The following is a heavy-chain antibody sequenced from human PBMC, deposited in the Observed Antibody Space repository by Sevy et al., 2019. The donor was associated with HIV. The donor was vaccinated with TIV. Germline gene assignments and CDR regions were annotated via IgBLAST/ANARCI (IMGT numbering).Heavy chain of an antibody. V-gene: IGHV3-30*02. Sequence: GGSLRLSCAASGFTFSTYGMYWVRQAPGKGLEWVAFIRNDESNKYSADSVKGRFTISRDNSKNTLFLQMNSLRAEDTAVYYCAKVLKSSGYLNGMDVWGQGTTVTVSS. CDR2: IRNDESNK. J-gene: IGHJ6*02. CDR3: AKVLKSSGYLNGMDV. D-gene: IGHD3-22*01. CDR1: GFTFSTYG.